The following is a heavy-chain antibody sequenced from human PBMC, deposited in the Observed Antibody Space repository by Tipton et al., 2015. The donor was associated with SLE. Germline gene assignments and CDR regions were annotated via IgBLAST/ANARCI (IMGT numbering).Heavy chain of an antibody. J-gene: IGHJ2*01. D-gene: IGHD3-16*01. CDR1: GGSISGHY. V-gene: IGHV4-4*07. Sequence: TLSLTCTVSGGSISGHYWSWIRQPAGKGLEWIGHIYTSGSTNYNPPLKSRVNISVDTSKNQFSLKLSSVTAADTAVYYCARAQGDFDLWGRGTLVTVSS. CDR2: IYTSGST. CDR3: ARAQGDFDL.